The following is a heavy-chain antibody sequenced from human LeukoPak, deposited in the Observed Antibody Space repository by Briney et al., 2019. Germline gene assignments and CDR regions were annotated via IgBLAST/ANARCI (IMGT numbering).Heavy chain of an antibody. CDR3: ARGLYYYGSAYYMDV. J-gene: IGHJ6*03. CDR1: GGSISSYY. CDR2: IYYSGSN. V-gene: IGHV4-59*01. Sequence: SETLSLTCTVAGGSISSYYWSWIRQPPGKGLEWIGYIYYSGSNNYNPSLKSRVTISVETSKNQFSLKLSSVTAADTAVYYCARGLYYYGSAYYMDVWGKGTTVTVSS. D-gene: IGHD3-10*01.